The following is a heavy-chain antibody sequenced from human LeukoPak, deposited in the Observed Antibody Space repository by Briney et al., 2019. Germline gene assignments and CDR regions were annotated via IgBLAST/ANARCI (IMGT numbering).Heavy chain of an antibody. V-gene: IGHV3-66*01. Sequence: GSLRLSCAVSGFTVSSSYMSWVRQAPGKGLEWVSIIYTGGNTYYADSVKGRFTISRDNSKNTLYLEMNSLRDEDTAVYYCVRDSYGTSWGQGTLVTVSS. J-gene: IGHJ5*02. CDR3: VRDSYGTS. CDR1: GFTVSSSY. CDR2: IYTGGNT. D-gene: IGHD3-16*01.